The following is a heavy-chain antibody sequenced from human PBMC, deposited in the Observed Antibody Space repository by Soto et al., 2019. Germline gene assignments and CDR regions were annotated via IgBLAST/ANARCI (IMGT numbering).Heavy chain of an antibody. CDR1: GFTFSSYS. D-gene: IGHD4-17*01. V-gene: IGHV3-48*01. J-gene: IGHJ4*02. CDR3: ARDRTTADDY. Sequence: EVQLVESGGGLVQPGGSLRLSCAASGFTFSSYSMNWVRQAPGKGLEWVSYISSSSSTIYYADSVKGRFTISRDNAKNSLYLQMNSLRAEDTAVYYCARDRTTADDYWGQGTLVTVSS. CDR2: ISSSSSTI.